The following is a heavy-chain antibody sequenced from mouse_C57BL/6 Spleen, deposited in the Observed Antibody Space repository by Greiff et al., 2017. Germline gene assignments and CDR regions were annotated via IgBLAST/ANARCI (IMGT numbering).Heavy chain of an antibody. D-gene: IGHD1-1*01. V-gene: IGHV14-2*01. CDR2: IDPEDGET. CDR3: ARSGYGLDY. Sequence: VQLQQSGAELVKPGASVKLSCTASGFNIKDYYMHWVKQRTEQGLEWIGRIDPEDGETKDAPKFQGKATITADTSSNTAYLQLSSLTSEDTAVYYCARSGYGLDYWGQGTTLTVSS. CDR1: GFNIKDYY. J-gene: IGHJ2*01.